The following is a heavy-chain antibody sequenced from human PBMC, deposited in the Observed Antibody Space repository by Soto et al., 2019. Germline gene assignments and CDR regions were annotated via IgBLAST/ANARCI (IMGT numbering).Heavy chain of an antibody. CDR3: ARSGSGDKHDY. Sequence: ASVKVSCKASGYTFTSYYMHWVRQAPGQGLEWMGIINPSGGSTSYAQKSQGRATMTRDTSTSTVYMELSSLRSEDTAVYYCARSGSGDKHDYWGQGTLVTVSS. CDR1: GYTFTSYY. J-gene: IGHJ4*02. CDR2: INPSGGST. D-gene: IGHD1-26*01. V-gene: IGHV1-46*03.